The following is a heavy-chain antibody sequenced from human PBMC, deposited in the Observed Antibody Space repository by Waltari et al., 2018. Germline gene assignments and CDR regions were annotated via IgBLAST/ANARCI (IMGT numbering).Heavy chain of an antibody. CDR1: GGSFSGYY. D-gene: IGHD1-26*01. Sequence: QVQLQQWGAGLLKPSETLSLTCAVYGGSFSGYYWSWIRQPPGKGLEWIGEINHSGSTNYNPSLKRRVTISVDTSKNQFSLKLSSVTAADTAVYYCARGGPRYSGSYYGYFDYWGQGTLVTVSS. CDR3: ARGGPRYSGSYYGYFDY. V-gene: IGHV4-34*01. J-gene: IGHJ4*02. CDR2: INHSGST.